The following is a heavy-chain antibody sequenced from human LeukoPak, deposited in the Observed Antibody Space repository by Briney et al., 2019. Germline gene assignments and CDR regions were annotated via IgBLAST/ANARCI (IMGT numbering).Heavy chain of an antibody. CDR2: IYTTGST. V-gene: IGHV4-4*07. CDR3: ARDRALTTVFDNRFDP. J-gene: IGHJ5*02. D-gene: IGHD4-17*01. CDR1: AGAISRYY. Sequence: SETLSLTCTLSAGAISRYYWRWIRQPAGKGLEWIGHIYTTGSTNYNPSLKSRVTISVDNSKNQCFLKLSSVTAAHTVVLCCARDRALTTVFDNRFDPWGQGTLVTVSS.